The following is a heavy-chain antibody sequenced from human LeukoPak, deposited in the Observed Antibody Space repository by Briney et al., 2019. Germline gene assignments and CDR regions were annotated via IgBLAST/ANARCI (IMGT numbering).Heavy chain of an antibody. CDR1: GGSISSYY. Sequence: PSETLSLTCTVSGGSISSYYWSWLRQSAGKGLEWIGRIYSSGSTNYNPSFTSRVTMSVDTSKNQFSLRLSSVTAADTAVYYCARDPRAVDVWGQGTTVTVSS. V-gene: IGHV4-4*07. CDR2: IYSSGST. CDR3: ARDPRAVDV. J-gene: IGHJ6*02.